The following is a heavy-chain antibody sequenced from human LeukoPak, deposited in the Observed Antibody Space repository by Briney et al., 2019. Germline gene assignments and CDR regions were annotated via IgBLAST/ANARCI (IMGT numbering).Heavy chain of an antibody. J-gene: IGHJ3*02. CDR3: ARRYSGYEWAFDI. CDR1: GFNFSTYW. CDR2: IKKDGSEK. V-gene: IGHV3-7*01. D-gene: IGHD5-12*01. Sequence: GGSLRLSCAASGFNFSTYWMTWVRQAPRKGLEGVANIKKDGSEKYYADSVQGRFTISRDNAKNSLYLQMNSLRAEDTALYYCARRYSGYEWAFDIWGQGTMVTVSS.